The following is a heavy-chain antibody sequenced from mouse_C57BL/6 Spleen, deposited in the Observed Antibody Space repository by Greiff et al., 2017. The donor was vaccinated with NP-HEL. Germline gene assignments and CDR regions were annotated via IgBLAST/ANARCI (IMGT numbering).Heavy chain of an antibody. CDR1: GYTFTSYW. J-gene: IGHJ2*01. Sequence: QVQLQQPGAELVKPRASVKMSCKASGYTFTSYWITWVKQRPGQGLEWIGDIYPGSGSTNYNEKFKSKATLTVDTSSSTAYMQLSSLTSEDSAVYYCARSVTGPRSFDYWGQGTTLTVSS. D-gene: IGHD4-1*01. CDR2: IYPGSGST. V-gene: IGHV1-55*01. CDR3: ARSVTGPRSFDY.